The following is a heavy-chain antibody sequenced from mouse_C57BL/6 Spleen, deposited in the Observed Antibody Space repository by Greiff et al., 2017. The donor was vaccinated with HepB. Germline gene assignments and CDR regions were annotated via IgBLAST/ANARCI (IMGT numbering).Heavy chain of an antibody. CDR2: IDPSDSYT. D-gene: IGHD1-1*01. Sequence: VQLQQSGAELVMPGASVKLSCKASGYTFTSYWMHWVKQRPGQGLEWIGEIDPSDSYTNYNQKFKGKSTLTVDKYSSTAYMQLSSLTSEDSAVYYCARRGYYGSSPAWFAYWGQGTLVTVAA. V-gene: IGHV1-69*01. CDR3: ARRGYYGSSPAWFAY. CDR1: GYTFTSYW. J-gene: IGHJ3*01.